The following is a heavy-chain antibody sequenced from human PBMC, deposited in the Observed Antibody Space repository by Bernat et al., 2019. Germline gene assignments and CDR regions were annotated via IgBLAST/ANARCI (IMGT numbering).Heavy chain of an antibody. Sequence: GGVVQPGRSLRLSCAASRFTFSSYGMHWVRQAPGKGLEWVAVIWYDGSNKYYGDSVKGRFIISRDNSKNTLYLQMNSLRAEDTAVYYCARGGSSSWYEVFYWGQGTLVTVSS. CDR2: IWYDGSNK. J-gene: IGHJ4*02. CDR1: RFTFSSYG. V-gene: IGHV3-33*01. CDR3: ARGGSSSWYEVFY. D-gene: IGHD6-13*01.